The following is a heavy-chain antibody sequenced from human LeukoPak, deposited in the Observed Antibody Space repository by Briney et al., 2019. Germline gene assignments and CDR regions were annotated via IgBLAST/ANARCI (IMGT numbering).Heavy chain of an antibody. CDR2: INHSGST. CDR3: ARDQGPEYSSSSVTFDI. V-gene: IGHV4-34*01. D-gene: IGHD6-6*01. Sequence: TSETLSLTCAVYGGSFSGYYWSWIRQPPGKGLEWIGEINHSGSTNYNPSLKSRVTISVDTSKNQFSLKLSSVTAADTAVYYCARDQGPEYSSSSVTFDIWGQGTMVTVSS. CDR1: GGSFSGYY. J-gene: IGHJ3*02.